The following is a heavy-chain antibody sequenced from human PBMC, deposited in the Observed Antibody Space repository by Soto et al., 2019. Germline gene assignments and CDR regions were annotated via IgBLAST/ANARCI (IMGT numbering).Heavy chain of an antibody. CDR3: AKELGYCSTTNCPFFDS. CDR2: TSYSGYT. CDR1: GGSISTSSYY. D-gene: IGHD2-2*01. J-gene: IGHJ4*02. Sequence: SETLSLTCTVSGGSISTSSYYWGWIRQPPGKGLEWIGSTSYSGYTYYNPSLKSRLTMSVDTSKNQFSLRLSSVTAADTAVYYCAKELGYCSTTNCPFFDSWGLGTLVNVSS. V-gene: IGHV4-39*01.